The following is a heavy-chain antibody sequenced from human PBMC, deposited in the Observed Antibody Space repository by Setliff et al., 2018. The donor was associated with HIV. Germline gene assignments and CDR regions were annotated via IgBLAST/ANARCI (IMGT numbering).Heavy chain of an antibody. Sequence: SETLSLTCTVSGGSISSTNYFWGWIRQPPGKGLEWIGHIYYSGSTYYNPSLKSRVTISIDTSKNQFSLQLTSVTAADTAVYYCVNPSGAMGDFDSWGQGTLVTVSS. J-gene: IGHJ4*02. D-gene: IGHD3-16*01. CDR1: GGSISSTNYF. V-gene: IGHV4-39*01. CDR3: VNPSGAMGDFDS. CDR2: IYYSGST.